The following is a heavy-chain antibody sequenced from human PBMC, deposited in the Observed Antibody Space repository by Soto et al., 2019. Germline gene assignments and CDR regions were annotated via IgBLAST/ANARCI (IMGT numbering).Heavy chain of an antibody. J-gene: IGHJ4*02. CDR3: ARTNSSGFYFDY. CDR2: IWYDGSNK. Sequence: QVQLVESGGGVVQPGRSLRLSCAASGFTFSSYGMHWVRQAPGKGLEWVAIIWYDGSNKYYADSVTGRFTISRDNSKNTRYLQMNRLRAEDTAVYYCARTNSSGFYFDYWGQGTLVTVAS. D-gene: IGHD6-19*01. CDR1: GFTFSSYG. V-gene: IGHV3-33*01.